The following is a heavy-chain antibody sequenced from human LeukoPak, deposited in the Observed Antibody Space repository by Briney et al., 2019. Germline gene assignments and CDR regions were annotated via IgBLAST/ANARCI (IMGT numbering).Heavy chain of an antibody. J-gene: IGHJ4*02. V-gene: IGHV3-30*18. CDR3: AKDWDDTSGYFDH. CDR1: GFTFSSYG. D-gene: IGHD3-22*01. CDR2: ISYDGGNK. Sequence: GGSLRLSCAASGFTFSSYGMHWVRQAPGKGLEWVAVISYDGGNKYYADSVKGRFTISRGNSKNTLYLQMNSLRAEDTAVYYCAKDWDDTSGYFDHWGQGTLVTVSS.